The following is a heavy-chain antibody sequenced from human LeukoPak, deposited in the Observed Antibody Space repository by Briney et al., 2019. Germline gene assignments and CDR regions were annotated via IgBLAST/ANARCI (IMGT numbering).Heavy chain of an antibody. Sequence: GGSLRLSCAASGFTFSSYAMSWVRQAPGKGLEWVSAISGSGGSTYYADSVKGRFTISRDNSKNTLYLQMNSLRAEDTAVYYRAKDYDFWSGYFYWGQGTLVTVSS. CDR3: AKDYDFWSGYFY. V-gene: IGHV3-23*01. CDR2: ISGSGGST. CDR1: GFTFSSYA. D-gene: IGHD3-3*01. J-gene: IGHJ4*02.